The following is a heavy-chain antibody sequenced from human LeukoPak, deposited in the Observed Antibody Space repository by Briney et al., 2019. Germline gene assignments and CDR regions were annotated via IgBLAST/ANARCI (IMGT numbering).Heavy chain of an antibody. CDR2: IIPILGIA. V-gene: IGHV1-69*04. J-gene: IGHJ5*02. CDR1: GGTFSSYA. Sequence: SVKVSCKASGGTFSSYAISWVRQALGQGLEWMGRIIPILGIANYAQKFQGRVTITADKSTSTAYMELSSLRSEDTAVYYCARDPGAMGTVTTPWFDPWGQGTLVTVSS. D-gene: IGHD4-17*01. CDR3: ARDPGAMGTVTTPWFDP.